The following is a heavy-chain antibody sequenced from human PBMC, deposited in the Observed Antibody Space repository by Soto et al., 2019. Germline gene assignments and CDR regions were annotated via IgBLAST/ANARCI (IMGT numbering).Heavy chain of an antibody. D-gene: IGHD5-18*01. J-gene: IGHJ4*02. CDR1: GFTFSNYA. Sequence: EVQLLESGGGLVQPGGSLRLSCAGSGFTFSNYAMSWVRQAPGKGLEWVSAISGSSGSGGSTYYADSVKGRFTISRDKSKNTLYLQMSSLRAEDTAVYYCAKGEVAAMVSTDYWGQGTLVTVSS. CDR3: AKGEVAAMVSTDY. V-gene: IGHV3-23*01. CDR2: ISGSSGSGGST.